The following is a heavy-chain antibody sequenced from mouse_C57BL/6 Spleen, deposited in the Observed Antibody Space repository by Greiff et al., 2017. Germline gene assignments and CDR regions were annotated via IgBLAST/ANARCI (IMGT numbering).Heavy chain of an antibody. Sequence: QVQLQQPGAELVMPGASVKLSCKASGYTFTSYWMHWVKQRPGQGLEWIGEIDPSDSYTNYNQKFKGKSTLTVDNSSSTAYMQLSSLTSEDSAVYDCARNYYGNYYFDYWGQGTTLTVSS. D-gene: IGHD2-1*01. V-gene: IGHV1-69*01. CDR1: GYTFTSYW. J-gene: IGHJ2*01. CDR3: ARNYYGNYYFDY. CDR2: IDPSDSYT.